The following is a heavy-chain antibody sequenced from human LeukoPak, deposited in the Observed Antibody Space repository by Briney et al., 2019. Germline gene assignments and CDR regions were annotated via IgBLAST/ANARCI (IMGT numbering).Heavy chain of an antibody. V-gene: IGHV3-23*01. CDR1: GFTFSGYA. Sequence: QSGGSLRLSCAASGFTFSGYAMSWVRQAPGKGLEWVSAISNNGGYTYYADSVQGRFTISRDNSKGTLCLQMNSLRAEDTAVYYCAKQLGYCSDGSCYFPYWGQGTLVTVSS. CDR2: ISNNGGYT. CDR3: AKQLGYCSDGSCYFPY. D-gene: IGHD2-15*01. J-gene: IGHJ4*02.